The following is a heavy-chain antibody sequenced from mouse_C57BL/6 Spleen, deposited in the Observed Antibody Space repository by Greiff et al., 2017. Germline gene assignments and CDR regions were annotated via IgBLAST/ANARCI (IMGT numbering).Heavy chain of an antibody. D-gene: IGHD2-5*01. Sequence: VQLQQSGAELARPGASVKLSCKASGYTFTSYGISWVKQRTGQGLEWIGEIYPRSGNTYYNEKFKGKATLTADKSSSTAYMELRSLTSEDSAVYFCARRETYSNYVEYYAMDYWGQGTSVTVSS. CDR1: GYTFTSYG. CDR2: IYPRSGNT. J-gene: IGHJ4*01. CDR3: ARRETYSNYVEYYAMDY. V-gene: IGHV1-81*01.